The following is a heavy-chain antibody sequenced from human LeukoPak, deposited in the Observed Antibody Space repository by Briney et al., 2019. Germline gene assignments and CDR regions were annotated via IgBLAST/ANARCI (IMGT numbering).Heavy chain of an antibody. CDR1: GYTFTSYG. CDR3: ASSYGSYRGHYYYGMDV. Sequence: GASVKVSCKASGYTFTSYGISWVRQAPGQGLEWMGWISAYNGNTNYAQKLQGRVTMTTDTSTSTAYMELRSLRSDDTAVYYCASSYGSYRGHYYYGMDVWGQGTTVTVSS. CDR2: ISAYNGNT. J-gene: IGHJ6*02. D-gene: IGHD5-18*01. V-gene: IGHV1-18*01.